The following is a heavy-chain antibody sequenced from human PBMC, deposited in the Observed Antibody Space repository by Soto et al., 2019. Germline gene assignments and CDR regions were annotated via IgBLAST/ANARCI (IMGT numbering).Heavy chain of an antibody. Sequence: PSETLSLTCAVSGGSISSGGYSWSWIRQPPGKGLEWIGYIYHSGSTYYNPSLKSRVTVSLDTSKNQFSLKLSSVTAADTAVYYCARFWGAEGYHFDYWGQGTLVTVSS. V-gene: IGHV4-30-2*01. J-gene: IGHJ4*02. CDR2: IYHSGST. CDR1: GGSISSGGYS. D-gene: IGHD3-16*01. CDR3: ARFWGAEGYHFDY.